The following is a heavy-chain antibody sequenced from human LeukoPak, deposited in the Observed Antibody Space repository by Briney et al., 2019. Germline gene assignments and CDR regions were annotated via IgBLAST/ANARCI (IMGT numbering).Heavy chain of an antibody. J-gene: IGHJ4*02. D-gene: IGHD6-19*01. CDR1: GFTFSTYA. V-gene: IGHV3-23*01. CDR2: ISGSGSKT. Sequence: GGSLRLSCAASGFTFSTYAMSWVRQAPGKGLEWVSAISGSGSKTSVKGRFTISRDNSKNTLYLQMNSLRAEDTAVYYCAKDESVSGWWGGYFDYWGQGTLVTVSS. CDR3: AKDESVSGWWGGYFDY.